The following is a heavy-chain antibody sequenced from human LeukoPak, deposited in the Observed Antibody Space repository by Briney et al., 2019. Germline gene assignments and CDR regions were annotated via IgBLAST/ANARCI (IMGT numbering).Heavy chain of an antibody. CDR2: ISSSGSTI. CDR3: ATAAADIQH. Sequence: PGGSLRLSCAASGFTFSSYGMTWVRQAPGKGLEWVSYISSSGSTIYYADSVKGRFTISRDNAKNSLYLQMNSLRAEDTAVYYCATAAADIQHWGQGTLVTVSS. CDR1: GFTFSSYG. V-gene: IGHV3-48*04. J-gene: IGHJ1*01.